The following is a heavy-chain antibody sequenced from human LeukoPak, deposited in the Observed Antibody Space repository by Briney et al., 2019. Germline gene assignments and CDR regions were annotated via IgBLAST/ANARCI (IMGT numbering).Heavy chain of an antibody. CDR3: ARDKTGGGGAFDI. V-gene: IGHV4-30-2*01. Sequence: PSQTLSLTCAVSGGSISSGGYSWSWIRQPPGKGLEWIGYIYHSGSTYYNPSLKSRVTISVDRSKNQFSLKLSSVTAADTAVYYCARDKTGGGGAFDIWGQGTMVTVSS. CDR1: GGSISSGGYS. CDR2: IYHSGST. D-gene: IGHD2-15*01. J-gene: IGHJ3*02.